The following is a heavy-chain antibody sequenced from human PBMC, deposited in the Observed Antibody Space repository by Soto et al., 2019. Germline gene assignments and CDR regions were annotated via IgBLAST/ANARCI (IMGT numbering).Heavy chain of an antibody. Sequence: EVQLVESGGGLVQPGGSLKLSCAVSGFTFSGSAMHWVRQASGKGLEWVGRIRSKSNSYATAYAASVKGRFTISRDDSKNPAYPQRNSLKTEDTAVYYCTRGYGDYVRDYWGQGTLVTVSS. CDR2: IRSKSNSYAT. CDR3: TRGYGDYVRDY. J-gene: IGHJ4*02. V-gene: IGHV3-73*01. CDR1: GFTFSGSA. D-gene: IGHD4-17*01.